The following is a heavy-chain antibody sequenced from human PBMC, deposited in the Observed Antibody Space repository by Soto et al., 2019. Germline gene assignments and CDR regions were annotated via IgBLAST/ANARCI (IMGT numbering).Heavy chain of an antibody. CDR1: GGSISSSAYY. CDR2: ISYSEST. D-gene: IGHD3-22*01. J-gene: IGHJ4*02. CDR3: ARAPRYYDSSGYYTPLDY. V-gene: IGHV4-31*01. Sequence: QVQLQESGPGLVKPSQTLSLTCTVSGGSISSSAYYWSWIRQHPGKGLEWIGYISYSESTYYNPPLKSLLTMSVDTSKNQFSLKLSSVTAADTAVYFCARAPRYYDSSGYYTPLDYWGQGTLVTVSS.